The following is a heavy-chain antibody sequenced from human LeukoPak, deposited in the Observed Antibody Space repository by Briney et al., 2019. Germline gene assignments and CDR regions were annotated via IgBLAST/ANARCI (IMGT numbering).Heavy chain of an antibody. CDR2: IYYSGST. CDR3: ARQPYSSGWYPNWFDP. D-gene: IGHD6-19*01. Sequence: PPESPCLTSTVPGGSISSSSYYWGWIRQPPGKGLEWIGSIYYSGSTYYNPSLKSRVTISADTSKNQFSLKLSSVTAADTAVYYCARQPYSSGWYPNWFDPWGQGTLVTVSS. V-gene: IGHV4-39*01. J-gene: IGHJ5*02. CDR1: GGSISSSSYY.